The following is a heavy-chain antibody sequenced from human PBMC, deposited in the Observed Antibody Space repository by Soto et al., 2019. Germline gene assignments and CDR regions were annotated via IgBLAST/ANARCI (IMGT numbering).Heavy chain of an antibody. CDR2: IHSDGSST. CDR3: SEGHPGSYYYYGMDV. Sequence: LRLSCAASGFTLSNYWMHWVRQAPGKGLVWVSRIHSDGSSTSYADSVKGRFTISRDNAKNTLYLQMNSLRAEDTAVYYCSEGHPGSYYYYGMDVWGQGTTVTVSS. J-gene: IGHJ6*02. V-gene: IGHV3-74*01. CDR1: GFTLSNYW.